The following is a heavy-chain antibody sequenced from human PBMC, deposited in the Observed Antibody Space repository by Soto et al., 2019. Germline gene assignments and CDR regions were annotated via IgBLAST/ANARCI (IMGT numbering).Heavy chain of an antibody. CDR2: IYYSGST. CDR3: AIRLTLATTTGDAFDL. Sequence: QVQLQESGPGLVKPSETLSLTCTVSNGSIINYYWSWIRQPPGKGLEWIGFIYYSGSTNYNPYLKGRVTMSVDMSRNQPSRQLNSVTAADTAVYYCAIRLTLATTTGDAFDLWGQGTMGTVSS. D-gene: IGHD1-26*01. J-gene: IGHJ3*01. V-gene: IGHV4-59*01. CDR1: NGSIINYY.